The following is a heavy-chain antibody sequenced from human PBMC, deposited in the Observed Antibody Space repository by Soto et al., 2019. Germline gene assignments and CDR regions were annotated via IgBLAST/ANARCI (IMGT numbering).Heavy chain of an antibody. J-gene: IGHJ5*02. Sequence: SETLSLTCTVSGGSISSSRYYWGWIRQPPGKGLEWIGSIYYSGSTYYNPSLKSRVTISVDTSKNHFSLNLNSVTAADTAVYYCATHGEYSYGYVSSWGQGTLVTVSS. CDR3: ATHGEYSYGYVSS. CDR1: GGSISSSRYY. CDR2: IYYSGST. D-gene: IGHD5-18*01. V-gene: IGHV4-39*01.